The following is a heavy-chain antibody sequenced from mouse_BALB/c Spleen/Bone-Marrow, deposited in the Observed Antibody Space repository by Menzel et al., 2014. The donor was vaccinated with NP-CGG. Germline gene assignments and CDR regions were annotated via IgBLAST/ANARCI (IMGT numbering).Heavy chain of an antibody. CDR1: GFNIKDTY. Sequence: VQLQQSGAELVKPGASVKLSCTASGFNIKDTYMHWVKQRPEQGLEWIGRIDPANGNTKYDPKFQGKATITADTSSNTAYLQLSSLTSEDTAVYNWARWEYYAMDYWGQGTSVTVSS. CDR3: ARWEYYAMDY. CDR2: IDPANGNT. V-gene: IGHV14-3*02. J-gene: IGHJ4*01. D-gene: IGHD4-1*01.